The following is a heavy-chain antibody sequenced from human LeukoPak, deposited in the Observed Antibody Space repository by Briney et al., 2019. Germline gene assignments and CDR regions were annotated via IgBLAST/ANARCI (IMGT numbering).Heavy chain of an antibody. CDR2: INHSGST. CDR1: GGSFSGYY. Sequence: SETLSLTCAVYGGSFSGYYWSWIRQPPGKGLEWIGEINHSGSTNYNPSLKSRVTISVDTSKNQFSLKLSSVTAADTAVYYCARGPFPAMVLVWGQGTLVTVSS. D-gene: IGHD5-18*01. J-gene: IGHJ4*02. V-gene: IGHV4-34*01. CDR3: ARGPFPAMVLV.